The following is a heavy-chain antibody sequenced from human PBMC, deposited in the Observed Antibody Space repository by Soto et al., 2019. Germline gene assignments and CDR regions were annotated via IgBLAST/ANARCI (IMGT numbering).Heavy chain of an antibody. CDR3: ARGDYGTGGYPFPYLDY. CDR1: GYSFTGYY. Sequence: HEHLVQSGAEVKRPGASLKVSCKASGYSFTGYYIHWVRQAPGQGLEWMGWINPDSGATNYAQNFQSRVTLTSDTSISTASMDLTSLTSDDTAVYYCARGDYGTGGYPFPYLDYWGQGTLVIVSS. J-gene: IGHJ4*02. CDR2: INPDSGAT. V-gene: IGHV1-2*02. D-gene: IGHD2-8*02.